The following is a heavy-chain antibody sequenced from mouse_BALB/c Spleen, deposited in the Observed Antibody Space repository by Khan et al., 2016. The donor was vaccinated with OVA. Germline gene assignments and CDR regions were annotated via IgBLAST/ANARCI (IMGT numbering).Heavy chain of an antibody. Sequence: EVELVESGGDLVKPEGSLKLSCAASGFTFSTYGMSWVRLTPDKRLEWVATISSGGSYTYYPDSVQGRFTISRDNAKNTLYLQMSSLKSEDTAMFYCARLAYYYDSEGFAYWGQGTLVTVSA. CDR2: ISSGGSYT. D-gene: IGHD1-1*01. CDR3: ARLAYYYDSEGFAY. V-gene: IGHV5-6*01. CDR1: GFTFSTYG. J-gene: IGHJ3*01.